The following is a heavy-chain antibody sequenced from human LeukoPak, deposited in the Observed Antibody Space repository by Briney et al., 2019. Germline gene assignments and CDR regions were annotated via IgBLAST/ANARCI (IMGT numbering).Heavy chain of an antibody. CDR1: GFTFSSYA. CDR3: ARRPAADYYYGMDV. J-gene: IGHJ6*02. V-gene: IGHV3-30-3*01. CDR2: ISYDGSNK. D-gene: IGHD2-2*01. Sequence: RGRSLRLSCAASGFTFSSYAMHWVRQAPGEGLGGVAVISYDGSNKYYADSVKGRFTISRDNSKNTLYQQMNSLRAEDTAVYYCARRPAADYYYGMDVWGQGTTVTVSS.